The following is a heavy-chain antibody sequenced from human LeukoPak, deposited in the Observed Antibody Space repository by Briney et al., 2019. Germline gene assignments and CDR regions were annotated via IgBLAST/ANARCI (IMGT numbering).Heavy chain of an antibody. V-gene: IGHV3-7*03. CDR3: AKGLYDYALDV. CDR2: IKQDGSEK. Sequence: GGSLRLSCAASGFTFSSYWMSWVRQAPGKGLEWVANIKQDGSEKYYVDSVKGRFTISRDNAKNSLYLQMNSLRAEDTAIYYCAKGLYDYALDVWGQGTAVTVSS. CDR1: GFTFSSYW. J-gene: IGHJ6*02.